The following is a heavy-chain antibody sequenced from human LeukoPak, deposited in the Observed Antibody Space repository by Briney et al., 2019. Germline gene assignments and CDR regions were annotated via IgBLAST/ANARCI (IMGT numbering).Heavy chain of an antibody. J-gene: IGHJ4*02. CDR1: GFTVSSNY. CDR3: AKEHLQTYYYDSSGYYFDY. V-gene: IGHV3-23*01. D-gene: IGHD3-22*01. CDR2: ISGSGDST. Sequence: GGSLRLSCAASGFTVSSNYMSWVRQAPGKGLEWVSAISGSGDSTYYADSVKGRFTISRDNSKNTLYLQMNSLRAEDTAVYYCAKEHLQTYYYDSSGYYFDYWGQGTLVTVSS.